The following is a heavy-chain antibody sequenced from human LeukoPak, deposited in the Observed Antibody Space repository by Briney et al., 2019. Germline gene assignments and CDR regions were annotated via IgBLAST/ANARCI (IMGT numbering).Heavy chain of an antibody. CDR3: AKAWAVAASDAFDI. J-gene: IGHJ3*02. V-gene: IGHV3-30*18. Sequence: GGSLRLSCAASGFTFSSYGMHWVRQAPGKGLEWVAVISYDGSNKYYADSVKGRFTISRDNSKNTLYLQMNSLRAEDTAVYYCAKAWAVAASDAFDIWGQGTMVTVSS. D-gene: IGHD6-19*01. CDR1: GFTFSSYG. CDR2: ISYDGSNK.